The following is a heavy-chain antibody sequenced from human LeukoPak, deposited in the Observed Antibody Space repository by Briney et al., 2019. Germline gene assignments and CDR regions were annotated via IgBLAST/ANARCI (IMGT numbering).Heavy chain of an antibody. D-gene: IGHD6-6*01. Sequence: GGSLRLSCAASGFTFSSYAMSWVRQAPGKGLEWVSAISGSGGSTYYADSVKGRFTISRDNSKNRLYVQMNSMRAEDTAVYYCAKDKEYSSSKFDYWGQGTLVTVSS. J-gene: IGHJ4*02. CDR2: ISGSGGST. V-gene: IGHV3-23*01. CDR1: GFTFSSYA. CDR3: AKDKEYSSSKFDY.